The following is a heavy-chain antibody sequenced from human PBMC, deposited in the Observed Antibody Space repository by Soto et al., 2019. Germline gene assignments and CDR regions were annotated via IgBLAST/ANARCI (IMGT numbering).Heavy chain of an antibody. CDR3: ARAFPAATVEWFDP. V-gene: IGHV1-46*01. J-gene: IGHJ5*02. CDR1: GYTFTSYY. CDR2: INPSGGST. D-gene: IGHD2-2*01. Sequence: ASVKVSCKASGYTFTSYYMHCVRQAPGQGLEWMGIINPSGGSTSYAQKFQGRVTMTRDTSTSAVYMELSSLRAEDTAVYYCARAFPAATVEWFDPWGQGTLVTVSS.